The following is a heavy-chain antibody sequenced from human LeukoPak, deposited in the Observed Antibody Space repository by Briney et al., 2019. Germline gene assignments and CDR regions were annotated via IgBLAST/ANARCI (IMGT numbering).Heavy chain of an antibody. CDR1: GFTFSTYG. D-gene: IGHD6-19*01. CDR3: VKVMWSSGFGDAFDI. V-gene: IGHV3-30*18. CDR2: ISYDGSNK. J-gene: IGHJ3*02. Sequence: GGSLRLSCASSGFTFSTYGMHWVRQAPGKGLEWVAVISYDGSNKYYADSVKGRFTISRDNSKNTLYLQMNSLRAEDTAVYYCVKVMWSSGFGDAFDIWGQGTMVTVSS.